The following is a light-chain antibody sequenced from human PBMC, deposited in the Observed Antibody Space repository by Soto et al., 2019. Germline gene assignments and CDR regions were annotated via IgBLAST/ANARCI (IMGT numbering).Light chain of an antibody. CDR2: DNH. J-gene: IGLJ2*01. CDR1: SSNIGNNY. Sequence: QSVLTQPPSVSAAPGQKVTISCSGSSSNIGNNYVSWYQQLQGTAPKLLIYDNHKRPSGIPDRYSGSKSGTSATLGITGLQTGDEADDYCGTWDSSLSAVVFGGGTKLTVL. CDR3: GTWDSSLSAVV. V-gene: IGLV1-51*01.